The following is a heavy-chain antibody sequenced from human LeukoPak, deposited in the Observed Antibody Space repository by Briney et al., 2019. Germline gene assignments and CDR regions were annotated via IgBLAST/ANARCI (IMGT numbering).Heavy chain of an antibody. D-gene: IGHD3-3*01. CDR2: IRSKANSYAT. CDR1: GFTVSGNY. J-gene: IGHJ3*02. CDR3: TSQPTYYDFWSGYPDGAFDI. V-gene: IGHV3-73*01. Sequence: PGGSLRLSCAASGFTVSGNYMNWVRQASGKGLEWVGRIRSKANSYATAYAASVKGRFTISRDDSKNTAYLQMNSLKTEDTAVYYCTSQPTYYDFWSGYPDGAFDIWGQGTMVTVSS.